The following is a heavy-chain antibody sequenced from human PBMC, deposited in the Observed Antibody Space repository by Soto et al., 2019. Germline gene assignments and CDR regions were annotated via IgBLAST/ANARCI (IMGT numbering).Heavy chain of an antibody. CDR2: IYYSGST. CDR3: ASGRYCGGDCFDY. D-gene: IGHD2-21*01. J-gene: IGHJ4*02. CDR1: GGSISNSSYY. V-gene: IGHV4-39*01. Sequence: QLQLQASGPGLVKPSETLSLTCTVSGGSISNSSYYWGWIRQPPGTGLEWIGSIYYSGSTYYNPSLKRRVTISVDTSKNQFSLKLSSVTAADTAVYYCASGRYCGGDCFDYWGQGTLVTVSS.